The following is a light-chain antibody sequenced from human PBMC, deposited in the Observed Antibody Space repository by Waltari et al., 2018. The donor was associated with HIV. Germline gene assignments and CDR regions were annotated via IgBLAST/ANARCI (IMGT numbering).Light chain of an antibody. Sequence: QSVPTQPPSASGTPGQRVAISSSGTNSHIDSTFVYWYQQLPGTAPKLLIYKDKQRPSGVPERFSASKSGSSSSLAISVLRSEDEAEYYCATWDDILSGYLFGTGTKVTVL. CDR2: KDK. V-gene: IGLV1-47*01. CDR1: NSHIDSTF. J-gene: IGLJ1*01. CDR3: ATWDDILSGYL.